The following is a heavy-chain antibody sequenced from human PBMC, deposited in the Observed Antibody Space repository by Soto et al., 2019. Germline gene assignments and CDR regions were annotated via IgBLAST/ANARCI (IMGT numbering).Heavy chain of an antibody. CDR3: ARGWELRTRLYGMDV. CDR1: GYTFTSYY. CDR2: INPSGGST. Sequence: ASVKVSCKASGYTFTSYYMHWVRQAPGQGLEWMGIINPSGGSTSYAQKFQGRVTMTRDTSTSTVYMELSSLRSEDTAVYYCARGWELRTRLYGMDVWGQGTTVTVAS. J-gene: IGHJ6*02. D-gene: IGHD1-26*01. V-gene: IGHV1-46*01.